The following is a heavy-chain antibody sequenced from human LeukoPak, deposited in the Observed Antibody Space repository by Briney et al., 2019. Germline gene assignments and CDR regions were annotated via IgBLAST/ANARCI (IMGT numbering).Heavy chain of an antibody. CDR2: ISLDGTNR. D-gene: IGHD6-13*01. J-gene: IGHJ5*02. Sequence: PGTSLRLSCAASALTFSTYAMHWVRQAPGKGLEWVAMISLDGTNRNYADSVEGRFTISRDNSENTLYLQMSSVRPEDTAFYYCARSYSTSWYSTDWFDPWGQGTLVTVSS. CDR3: ARSYSTSWYSTDWFDP. V-gene: IGHV3-30*04. CDR1: ALTFSTYA.